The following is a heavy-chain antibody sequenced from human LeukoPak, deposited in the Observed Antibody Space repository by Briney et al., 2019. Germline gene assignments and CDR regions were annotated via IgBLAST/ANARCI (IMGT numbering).Heavy chain of an antibody. CDR1: GFTFSSYE. CDR3: ARGSQQQWLVRYFDY. J-gene: IGHJ4*02. CDR2: ISSSGSTI. D-gene: IGHD6-19*01. Sequence: PGGSLRLSCAASGFTFSSYEMNWVRQAPGKGLEWVSYISSSGSTIYYADFVKGRFTISRDNAKNSLYLQMNSLRAEDTAVYYCARGSQQQWLVRYFDYWGQGTLVTVSS. V-gene: IGHV3-48*03.